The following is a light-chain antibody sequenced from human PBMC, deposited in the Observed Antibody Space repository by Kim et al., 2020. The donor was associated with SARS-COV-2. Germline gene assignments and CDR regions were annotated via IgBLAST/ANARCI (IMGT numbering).Light chain of an antibody. CDR3: QSYDNSLDTWV. V-gene: IGLV1-40*01. CDR1: SSNIGAGYY. CDR2: ANN. Sequence: QSVLTQPASVSGAPGQRVTISCTGSSSNIGAGYYVHWYQQLPGTAPKLFIYANNNRPSGVPDRFSGSKSGTSASLAITGLQAEDEADYYCQSYDNSLDTWVFGGGTQLTVL. J-gene: IGLJ3*02.